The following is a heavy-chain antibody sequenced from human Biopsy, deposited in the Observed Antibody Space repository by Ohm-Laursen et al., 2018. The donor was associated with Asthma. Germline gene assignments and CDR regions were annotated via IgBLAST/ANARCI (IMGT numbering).Heavy chain of an antibody. CDR3: ARVFESSEWGPFYHFGLDV. CDR1: GFSFSNFA. V-gene: IGHV3-30*07. Sequence: SLRLSCAASGFSFSNFAIHWVRQAPGKGLEWVGVISKDASTQDYADSVKGRFTMARDNSKNTLDLQMHSLRAEDTAIYYCARVFESSEWGPFYHFGLDVWGQGTTVAVSS. CDR2: ISKDASTQ. D-gene: IGHD6-25*01. J-gene: IGHJ6*02.